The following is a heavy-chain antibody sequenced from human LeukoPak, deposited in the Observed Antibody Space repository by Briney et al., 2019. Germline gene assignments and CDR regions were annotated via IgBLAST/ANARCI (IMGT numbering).Heavy chain of an antibody. CDR1: GYTFTGSY. CDR2: INPNSGGT. V-gene: IGHV1-2*02. J-gene: IGHJ4*02. CDR3: ARALSELATIGEDFDY. D-gene: IGHD5-24*01. Sequence: RASVKVSCKASGYTFTGSYMHWVRQAPGQGLEWMGWINPNSGGTNYAQKFQGRVTMTRDTSTNTVFMDLSSLRSEDTAMYYCARALSELATIGEDFDYWGQGTLVTVSS.